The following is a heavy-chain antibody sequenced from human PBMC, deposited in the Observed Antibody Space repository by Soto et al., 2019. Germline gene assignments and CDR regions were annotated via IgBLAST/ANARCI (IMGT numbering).Heavy chain of an antibody. J-gene: IGHJ4*02. D-gene: IGHD3-22*01. CDR2: IDPSDSQT. Sequence: ESLKISCKGSGYSFAGYWITWVRQKPGKGHEWMGRIDPSDSQTYYSPSFRGHVTISVTKSITTVFLQWSSLRASDTAMYYCARQIYDSDTGPNFQYYFDSWGQGTPVTVSS. CDR3: ARQIYDSDTGPNFQYYFDS. V-gene: IGHV5-10-1*01. CDR1: GYSFAGYW.